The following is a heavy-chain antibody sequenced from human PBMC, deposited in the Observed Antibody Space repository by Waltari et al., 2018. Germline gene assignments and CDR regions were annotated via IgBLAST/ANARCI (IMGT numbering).Heavy chain of an antibody. J-gene: IGHJ3*02. CDR3: ARDAFDSSGWYRGDAFDI. CDR1: GYTFTSYG. Sequence: QVQLVQSGAEVKKPGASVKVSCKASGYTFTSYGISWVRQAPGQGLEWMGWISAYNGNTNYAQKLQGRVTMTTDTSTSTAYMELRGLRSDDTGVYYCARDAFDSSGWYRGDAFDIWGQGTMVTVSS. CDR2: ISAYNGNT. V-gene: IGHV1-18*01. D-gene: IGHD6-19*01.